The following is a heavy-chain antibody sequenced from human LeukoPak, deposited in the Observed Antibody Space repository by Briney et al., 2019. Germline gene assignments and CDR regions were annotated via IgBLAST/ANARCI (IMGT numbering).Heavy chain of an antibody. J-gene: IGHJ4*02. CDR2: IKWNGGST. D-gene: IGHD2-15*01. V-gene: IGHV3-20*04. CDR1: GFTFDDYV. Sequence: GGSLRLSCAASGFTFDDYVMSWVRQAPGKGLEWVSSIKWNGGSTGYADSVKGRFTISRDNAKNSLYLQMNSLRAEDTALYYCARDGGDCSGDSCYVDYWGQGTLVTVSS. CDR3: ARDGGDCSGDSCYVDY.